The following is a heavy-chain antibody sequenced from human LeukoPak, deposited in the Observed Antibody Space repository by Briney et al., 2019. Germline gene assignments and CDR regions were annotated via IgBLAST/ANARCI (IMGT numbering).Heavy chain of an antibody. Sequence: GASVKVSCKASGYTFTSYDINWVRQATGQGLEWMGWMNPNSGYTGYAQKFQARVTMARNTSINTAYMELSSLRSEDTAVYYCARSKTGSLGSWFDLWGQGTLVTVSS. V-gene: IGHV1-8*01. D-gene: IGHD1-1*01. CDR1: GYTFTSYD. CDR2: MNPNSGYT. J-gene: IGHJ5*02. CDR3: ARSKTGSLGSWFDL.